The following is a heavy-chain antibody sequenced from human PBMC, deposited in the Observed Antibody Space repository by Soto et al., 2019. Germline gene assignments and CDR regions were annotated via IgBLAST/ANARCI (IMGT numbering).Heavy chain of an antibody. CDR1: GGSFSGYY. Sequence: PSETLSLTCAVDGGSFSGYYWSWIRQPPGKGLEWIGEINHSGSTNHNPSLKSRVTISVDTSKNQFSLKLSSVTAADTAVYYCARAGSSGYYYVSWFDPWGQGPLVTV. D-gene: IGHD3-22*01. CDR2: INHSGST. CDR3: ARAGSSGYYYVSWFDP. V-gene: IGHV4-34*01. J-gene: IGHJ5*02.